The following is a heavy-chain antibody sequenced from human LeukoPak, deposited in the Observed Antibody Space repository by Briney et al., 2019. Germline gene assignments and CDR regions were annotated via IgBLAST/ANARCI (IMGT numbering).Heavy chain of an antibody. CDR3: VREGQGPLSKDFDY. D-gene: IGHD2/OR15-2a*01. CDR2: IGPHSTFT. CDR1: GFTFTDHY. V-gene: IGHV1-2*02. Sequence: ASMKVSCKSSGFTFTDHYIHWVRQGPGQGLEWMGYIGPHSTFTSSPQEFQGRVTMTRDASMSTAYMELTRLTSDDTAVYYCVREGQGPLSKDFDYWGQGTLVTVSS. J-gene: IGHJ4*02.